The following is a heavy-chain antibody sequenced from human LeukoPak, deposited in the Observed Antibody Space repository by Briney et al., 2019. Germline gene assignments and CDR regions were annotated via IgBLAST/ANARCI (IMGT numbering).Heavy chain of an antibody. CDR2: MNPNSGNT. D-gene: IGHD2-2*01. J-gene: IGHJ4*02. V-gene: IGHV1-8*01. CDR1: GYTFTSYD. CDR3: ARHVPLRYCSSTSCGFFDY. Sequence: ASVKVSCKASGYTFTSYDINWVRQATGQGLEWMGWMNPNSGNTGYAQKFQGRVTMTRNTSISTAYMELSSLRSEDTAVYYCARHVPLRYCSSTSCGFFDYWGQGTLVTVSS.